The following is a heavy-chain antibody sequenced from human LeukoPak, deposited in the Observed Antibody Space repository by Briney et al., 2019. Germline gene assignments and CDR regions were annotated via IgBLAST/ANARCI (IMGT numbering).Heavy chain of an antibody. CDR1: GYSISSGYY. J-gene: IGHJ4*02. CDR2: IYHSGST. D-gene: IGHD2-21*02. CDR3: ARVRNCGGDCPSYYFDY. V-gene: IGHV4-38-2*01. Sequence: SETLSLTCAVSGYSISSGYYWGWIRQPPGKGLEGIGRIYHSGSTYYNPSLKSRVTISVDTSKNQFPLKLSSVTAADTAVYSCARVRNCGGDCPSYYFDYWGQGTLVTVSS.